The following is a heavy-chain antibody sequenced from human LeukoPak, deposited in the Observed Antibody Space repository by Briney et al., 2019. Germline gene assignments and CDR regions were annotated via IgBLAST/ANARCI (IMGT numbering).Heavy chain of an antibody. CDR1: KFTFSHFG. Sequence: PGRSLRLSCAASKFTFSHFGMLWVRQAPGKGLEWVAVIWNDGSNQYYAESVKGRFTVSRDNSQNVVYLQMNSLRPEDTAVYYCAKDAQRGFDYSNSLENWGQGTLVTVSS. CDR3: AKDAQRGFDYSNSLEN. D-gene: IGHD4-11*01. CDR2: IWNDGSNQ. J-gene: IGHJ4*02. V-gene: IGHV3-33*06.